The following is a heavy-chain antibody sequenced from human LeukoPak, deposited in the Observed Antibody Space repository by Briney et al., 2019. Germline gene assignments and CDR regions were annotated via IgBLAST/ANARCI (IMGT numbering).Heavy chain of an antibody. CDR1: GYTFTSYG. CDR3: ARERCSTSCPEAFDI. CDR2: ISAYNGNT. J-gene: IGHJ3*02. V-gene: IGHV1-18*01. Sequence: GASVKVSCKASGYTFTSYGISWVRQAPGQGLEWMGWISAYNGNTNYAQKLQGRVTMTTDTSTSTAYMELRSLRSDDTAVYYCARERCSTSCPEAFDIWGQGTMVTVSS. D-gene: IGHD2-2*01.